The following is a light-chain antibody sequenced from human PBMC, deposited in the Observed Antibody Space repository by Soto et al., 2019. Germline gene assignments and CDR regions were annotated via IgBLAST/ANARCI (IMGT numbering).Light chain of an antibody. Sequence: QSALTQPASVSGSPGQSIAISCTGTSSDVGGHDSVSWYQQHPGKAPKLMIYNVSNRPSGVSNRFSGSKSGNTASLTISGLLAEDEADYFCTSYKSASTYDFGAGTEVTVL. J-gene: IGLJ1*01. CDR3: TSYKSASTYD. V-gene: IGLV2-14*01. CDR1: SSDVGGHDS. CDR2: NVS.